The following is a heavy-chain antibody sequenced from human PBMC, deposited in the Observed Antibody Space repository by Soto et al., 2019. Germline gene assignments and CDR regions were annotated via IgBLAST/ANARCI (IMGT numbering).Heavy chain of an antibody. J-gene: IGHJ4*02. CDR1: GGSISSGGYY. CDR2: IYYSGST. Sequence: QVQLQESGPGLVKPSQTLSLTCTVSGGSISSGGYYWSWIRQHPGKGLEWIGYIYYSGSTYYNPYLKSRVTISVDTSKNQFSLKLSSVTAADTAVYYCARTTADYYDSSGYYYDFDYWGQGTLVTVSS. CDR3: ARTTADYYDSSGYYYDFDY. D-gene: IGHD3-22*01. V-gene: IGHV4-31*03.